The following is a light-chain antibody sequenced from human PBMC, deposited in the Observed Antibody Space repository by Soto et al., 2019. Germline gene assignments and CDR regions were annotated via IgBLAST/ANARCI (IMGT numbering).Light chain of an antibody. CDR2: EAS. J-gene: IGLJ2*01. CDR1: SSDFGSYNL. V-gene: IGLV2-23*01. CDR3: CSYAGSDTMI. Sequence: QSVLTQPASVSGSPGQSITISCTGTSSDFGSYNLVSWFQQHPGEAPKLIIYEASRRPSGVSNRFSASKSGNTASLTISGLHSEDEADYYCCSYAGSDTMIFGGGTKLPS.